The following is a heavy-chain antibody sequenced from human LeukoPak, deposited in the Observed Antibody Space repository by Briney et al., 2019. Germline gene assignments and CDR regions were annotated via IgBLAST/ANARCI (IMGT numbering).Heavy chain of an antibody. J-gene: IGHJ4*02. D-gene: IGHD3-9*01. CDR1: GGSISSGGYS. Sequence: PSETLSLTCAVSGGSISSGGYSWSWIRQPPGKGLEWIGYIYYSGSTYYNPSLKSRVTISVDTSKNQFSLKLSSVTAADTAVYYCARLTLILLRRDYWGQGTLVTVSS. V-gene: IGHV4-30-4*07. CDR3: ARLTLILLRRDY. CDR2: IYYSGST.